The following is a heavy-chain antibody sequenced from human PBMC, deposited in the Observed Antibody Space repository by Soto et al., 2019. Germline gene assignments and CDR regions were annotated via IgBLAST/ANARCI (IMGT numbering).Heavy chain of an antibody. J-gene: IGHJ4*02. V-gene: IGHV1-2*04. CDR3: ARDLSGYCSGGSCRAGGFDY. Sequence: QVQLVQSGAEVKKPGASVKVSCKASGYTFTGYYIHWVRQAPGQGLEWMGWINPNSGGTNYAQKLQGWVTMTSDTSISTAYMELSRLRSDDTAVYYCARDLSGYCSGGSCRAGGFDYWGQGTLVTVSS. CDR2: INPNSGGT. D-gene: IGHD2-15*01. CDR1: GYTFTGYY.